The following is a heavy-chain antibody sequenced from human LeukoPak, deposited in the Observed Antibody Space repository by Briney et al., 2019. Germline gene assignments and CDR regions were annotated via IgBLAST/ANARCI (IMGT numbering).Heavy chain of an antibody. CDR1: GFTFSNYG. Sequence: GGSLRLSCAASGFTFSNYGIHWVRQAPGKGLEWVANIKQDGSEKYYVDSVKGRFTISRDNAKNSLYLQMNSLRAEDTAVYYCAREGSDWNYYYYMDVWGKGTTVTISS. D-gene: IGHD6-19*01. V-gene: IGHV3-7*01. CDR3: AREGSDWNYYYYMDV. CDR2: IKQDGSEK. J-gene: IGHJ6*03.